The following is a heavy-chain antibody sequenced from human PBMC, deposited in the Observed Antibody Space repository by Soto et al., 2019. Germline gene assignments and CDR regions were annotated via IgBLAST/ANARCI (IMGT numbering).Heavy chain of an antibody. D-gene: IGHD3-9*01. Sequence: SETLSLTCTVSGGSISSYYWSWIRQSPGKGLEWIGYVHYSGSTTYNPSLESRVIISVDTSKNQFSLKLSSVTAADTAVYYCARHKTGYQDYYFDYWGQGTLVTVSS. J-gene: IGHJ4*02. CDR3: ARHKTGYQDYYFDY. CDR2: VHYSGST. V-gene: IGHV4-59*01. CDR1: GGSISSYY.